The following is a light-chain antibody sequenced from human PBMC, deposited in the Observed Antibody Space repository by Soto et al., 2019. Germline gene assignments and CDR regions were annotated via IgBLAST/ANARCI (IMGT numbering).Light chain of an antibody. V-gene: IGKV3-20*01. Sequence: EIVLTHSPGTLALSPCERATLPSRASQSVKSSYLAWYQHKPGQAPRLLIYGTSSRATGIPDRFSGSGSGTDFTLTISRLEPEDFAVYYCQQYGSSITFGQGTRLEI. CDR2: GTS. J-gene: IGKJ5*01. CDR1: QSVKSSY. CDR3: QQYGSSIT.